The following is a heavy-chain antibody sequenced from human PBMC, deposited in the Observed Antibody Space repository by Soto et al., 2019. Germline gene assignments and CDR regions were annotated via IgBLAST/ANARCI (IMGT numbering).Heavy chain of an antibody. D-gene: IGHD3-10*01. CDR2: IYYSGST. CDR3: ARAPRGNYGYPSYFDY. Sequence: SETLSLTCTVSGGSISSYYWSWIRQPPGKGLELVGYIYYSGSTNYNPSLKSRVTISVDTSKNQFSLKLSSVTAADTAMYYCARAPRGNYGYPSYFDYWGQGTLVTVSS. J-gene: IGHJ4*02. V-gene: IGHV4-59*01. CDR1: GGSISSYY.